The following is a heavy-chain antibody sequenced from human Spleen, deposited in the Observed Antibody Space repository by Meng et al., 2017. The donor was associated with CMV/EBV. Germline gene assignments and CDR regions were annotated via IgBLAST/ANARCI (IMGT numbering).Heavy chain of an antibody. Sequence: ELQESCPGLVNPSGTLSLTCVVPGGSISSSYWWTWVRQSPGKGLEWIGEMYHSGTTNYNPSLKSRVTISMGKSNNQLSLKLNSVTAADTAVYHCATQESRDGHNPYWGQGTLVTVSS. CDR2: MYHSGTT. J-gene: IGHJ4*02. CDR1: GGSISSSYW. D-gene: IGHD5-24*01. V-gene: IGHV4-4*02. CDR3: ATQESRDGHNPY.